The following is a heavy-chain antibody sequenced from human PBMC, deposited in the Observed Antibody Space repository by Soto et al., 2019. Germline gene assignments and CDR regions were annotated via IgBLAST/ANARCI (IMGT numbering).Heavy chain of an antibody. CDR2: IYSGGST. Sequence: EVQLVESGGGLVQPGGSLRLSCAASGFTVSSNYMSRVRQAPGKGLEWVSVIYSGGSTYYADSVKGRFTISRDNSKNTLYLQMNSLRAEDTAVYYCARDKGDYPYYFDYWGQGTLVTVSS. V-gene: IGHV3-66*01. CDR1: GFTVSSNY. J-gene: IGHJ4*02. CDR3: ARDKGDYPYYFDY. D-gene: IGHD4-17*01.